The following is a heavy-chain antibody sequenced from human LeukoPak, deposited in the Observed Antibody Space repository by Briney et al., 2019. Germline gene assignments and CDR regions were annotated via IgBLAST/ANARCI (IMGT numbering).Heavy chain of an antibody. CDR3: AREGVQLWSYDY. J-gene: IGHJ4*02. CDR2: INPNSGGT. V-gene: IGHV1-2*02. CDR1: GYTFTVYY. D-gene: IGHD5-18*01. Sequence: GASVKVSCKASGYTFTVYYMHWVRQAPGQGLEWMGRINPNSGGTNYAQKFQGRVTMTRDTSITTAYMELSRLRSDDTAVYYCAREGVQLWSYDYWGQGTLVTVSS.